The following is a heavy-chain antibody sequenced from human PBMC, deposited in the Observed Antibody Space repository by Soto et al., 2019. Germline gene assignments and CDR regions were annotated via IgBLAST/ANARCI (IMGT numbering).Heavy chain of an antibody. V-gene: IGHV4-61*01. CDR2: LYNSGST. CDR3: ARDNGYSYGYFDY. Sequence: SETLSVTCTGSGGSVSSGSYYWTWIRQPPGKGLEWIGCLYNSGSTNYNPALKSRATISVDTSKNQFSLRLSSVTAADTAVYYCARDNGYSYGYFDYWGQGTLVT. CDR1: GGSVSSGSYY. D-gene: IGHD5-18*01. J-gene: IGHJ4*02.